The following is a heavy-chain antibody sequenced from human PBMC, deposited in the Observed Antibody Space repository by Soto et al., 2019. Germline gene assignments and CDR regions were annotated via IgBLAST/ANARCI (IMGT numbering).Heavy chain of an antibody. CDR2: INHSGST. CDR3: ARGGGWRWLPIDY. V-gene: IGHV4-34*01. J-gene: IGHJ4*02. D-gene: IGHD2-15*01. Sequence: SGTRSLTCAGYGGSFSGYYWSWIRQPPGKGLEWIGEINHSGSTNYNPSLKSRVTISVDTSKNQFSLKLSSVTAADTAVYYCARGGGWRWLPIDYWGQGTLVTVSS. CDR1: GGSFSGYY.